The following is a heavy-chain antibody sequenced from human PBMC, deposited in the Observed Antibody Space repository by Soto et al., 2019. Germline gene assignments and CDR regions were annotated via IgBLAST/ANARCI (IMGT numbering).Heavy chain of an antibody. CDR3: SREPPETPPDY. Sequence: ASVKVSCKTSGYTFSDYGISWVRQAPGQGLEWMGWISAKNGNTNFAQKFRGRVTMITDTSTNTVYMELRNLRLDDTAVYYCSREPPETPPDYWGQGTLVTVSS. V-gene: IGHV1-18*01. CDR1: GYTFSDYG. J-gene: IGHJ4*02. CDR2: ISAKNGNT.